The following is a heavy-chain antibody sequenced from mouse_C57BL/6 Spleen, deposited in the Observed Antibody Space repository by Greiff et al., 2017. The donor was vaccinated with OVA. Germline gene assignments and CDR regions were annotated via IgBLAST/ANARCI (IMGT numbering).Heavy chain of an antibody. CDR1: GYSFTDYN. CDR2: LNPNYGTT. V-gene: IGHV1-39*01. Sequence: EVQLQQSGPELVKPGASVKISCKASGYSFTDYNMNWVKQSHGQSLEWIGVLNPNYGTTSYNQKFKGKATLTVDQSSSTAYMQLNSLTSEDSAVYYCARFSYDNDGYAMYYWGQGTSVTVSS. CDR3: ARFSYDNDGYAMYY. J-gene: IGHJ4*01. D-gene: IGHD2-4*01.